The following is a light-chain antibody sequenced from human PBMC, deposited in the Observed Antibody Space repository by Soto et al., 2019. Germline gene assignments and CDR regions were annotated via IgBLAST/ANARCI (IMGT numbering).Light chain of an antibody. CDR2: AGS. CDR3: QKYNSAPWT. J-gene: IGKJ1*01. V-gene: IGKV1-27*01. CDR1: QVIDNY. Sequence: DLQMTQSPSSLSASVGDRVTITCRASQVIDNYLAWYQQQPGKVPRVLIYAGSILETGVPSRFTGSGSGTDFTLTITSLEPEDVATYYCQKYNSAPWTFGQGIKVELK.